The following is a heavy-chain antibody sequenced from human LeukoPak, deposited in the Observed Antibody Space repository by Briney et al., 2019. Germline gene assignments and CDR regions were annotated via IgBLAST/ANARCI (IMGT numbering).Heavy chain of an antibody. CDR3: VTGHYDSRMYFDL. V-gene: IGHV3-74*01. J-gene: IGHJ2*01. CDR2: IRFDGSLA. CDR1: GLTFSTYW. Sequence: GGSLRLSCTAPGLTFSTYWVHWVRQAPGKGLVWVSQIRFDGSLASYADSVKGRFTISRDNAKSTLYLQMNTLGTEDTAVYYCVTGHYDSRMYFDLWGRGTLVTVSS. D-gene: IGHD3-16*01.